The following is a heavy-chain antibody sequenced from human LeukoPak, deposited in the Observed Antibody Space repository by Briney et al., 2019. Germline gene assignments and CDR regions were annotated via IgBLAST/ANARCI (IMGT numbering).Heavy chain of an antibody. D-gene: IGHD6-19*01. CDR2: ISPYNGNT. CDR1: GYTFRNYG. V-gene: IGHV1-18*01. J-gene: IGHJ5*02. Sequence: VASVKVSCKTSGYTFRNYGITWVRQAPGQGLEWMGWISPYNGNTGYAQKVQGRVTMTTDTSTSTAYMELRSLRSDDTAVYYCTRGGSSGPEGWFDPWAQGTLVTVSS. CDR3: TRGGSSGPEGWFDP.